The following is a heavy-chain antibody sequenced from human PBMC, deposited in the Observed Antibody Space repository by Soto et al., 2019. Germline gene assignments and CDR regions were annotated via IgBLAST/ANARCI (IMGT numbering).Heavy chain of an antibody. CDR3: ARSPLYDSSGYDDY. CDR1: GYTFTSYA. V-gene: IGHV1-3*01. J-gene: IGHJ4*02. CDR2: INAGNGNT. D-gene: IGHD3-22*01. Sequence: ASVKVSCKASGYTFTSYAMHWVRQAPGQRLEWMGWINAGNGNTKYSQKFQGRVTITRDTFASTAYMELSSLRSEDTAVYYCARSPLYDSSGYDDYWGQGTLVTVSS.